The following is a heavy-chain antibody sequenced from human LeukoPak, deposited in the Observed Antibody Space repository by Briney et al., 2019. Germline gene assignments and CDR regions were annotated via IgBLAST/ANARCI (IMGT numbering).Heavy chain of an antibody. Sequence: PSETLSVTCTVSGGSISSSTYYWGWIRQPPGKGLERIGNIYYSGSTYYNPSLKSRVTISVDTSKNQFSLKLSSVTAADTAVYYCARRPTGSIAVAGHYFDYWGPGNLVAVSS. CDR3: ARRPTGSIAVAGHYFDY. V-gene: IGHV4-39*01. CDR2: IYYSGST. J-gene: IGHJ4*02. D-gene: IGHD6-19*01. CDR1: GGSISSSTYY.